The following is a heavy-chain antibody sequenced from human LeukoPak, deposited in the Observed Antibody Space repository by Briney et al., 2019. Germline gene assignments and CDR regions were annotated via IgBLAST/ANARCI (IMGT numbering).Heavy chain of an antibody. J-gene: IGHJ3*02. V-gene: IGHV4-61*02. D-gene: IGHD3-3*01. CDR3: ARVETIFGVVIHHDAFDI. CDR2: IYTSGST. Sequence: PSETLSLTCTVSGGSISSGSYYWSWIRQPAGKGLEWIGRIYTSGSTNYNPSLKSRVTISVDTSKNQFSLKLSSVTAADTAVYYCARVETIFGVVIHHDAFDIWGQGTMVTVSS. CDR1: GGSISSGSYY.